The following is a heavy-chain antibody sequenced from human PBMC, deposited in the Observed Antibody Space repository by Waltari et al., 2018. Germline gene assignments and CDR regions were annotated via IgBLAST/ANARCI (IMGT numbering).Heavy chain of an antibody. Sequence: EVQLGESGGGLVQPGGSLRLSCAASGFTFNSYGRNWVRQAPGKGLEWVAKIKQDGSEKYYVDSVKGRFTISRDNAKNSLYLQMNSLRAEDTAVYYCARGSREDYWGQGTLVTVSS. CDR2: IKQDGSEK. J-gene: IGHJ4*02. D-gene: IGHD1-26*01. CDR1: GFTFNSYG. V-gene: IGHV3-7*01. CDR3: ARGSREDY.